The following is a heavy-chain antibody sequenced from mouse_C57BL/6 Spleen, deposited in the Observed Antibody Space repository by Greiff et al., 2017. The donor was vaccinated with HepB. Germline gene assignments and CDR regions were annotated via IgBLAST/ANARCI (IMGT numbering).Heavy chain of an antibody. CDR1: GYTFTDYY. V-gene: IGHV1-26*01. J-gene: IGHJ2*01. Sequence: LVKPGASVKISCKASGYTFTDYYMNWVKQSHGKSLEWIGDINPNNGGTSYNQKFKGKATLTVDKSSSTAYMELRSLTSEDSAVYYCARAKDGYYDYWGQGTTLTVSS. CDR2: INPNNGGT. D-gene: IGHD2-3*01. CDR3: ARAKDGYYDY.